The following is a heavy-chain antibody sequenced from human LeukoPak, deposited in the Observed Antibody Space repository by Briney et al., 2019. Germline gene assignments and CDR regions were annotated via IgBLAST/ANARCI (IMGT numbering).Heavy chain of an antibody. CDR2: ISSSSSTI. V-gene: IGHV3-48*02. D-gene: IGHD5-24*01. J-gene: IGHJ4*02. Sequence: GGSLRLSCAASGFTFSSYSMNWVRQAPGKGLEWVSYISSSSSTIYYADSVKGRFTISRDNAKNSLYLQMNSLRDEDTAVYYCASSGRRWLQLGEYYFDYWGQGTLVTISS. CDR3: ASSGRRWLQLGEYYFDY. CDR1: GFTFSSYS.